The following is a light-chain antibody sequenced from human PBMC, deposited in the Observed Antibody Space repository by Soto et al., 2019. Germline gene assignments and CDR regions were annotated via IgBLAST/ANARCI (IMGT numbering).Light chain of an antibody. J-gene: IGLJ3*02. Sequence: QSVLTQPASVSGSPGQSITISCTGTSSDVGGYNYVSWYQQHPGKAPKLMIYEVSNRPSGVSNRFSGSKSGNTASLTISGLKTEDEADYYCQSYDSSNHWVFGGGTKVTV. CDR1: SSDVGGYNY. CDR2: EVS. V-gene: IGLV2-14*01. CDR3: QSYDSSNHWV.